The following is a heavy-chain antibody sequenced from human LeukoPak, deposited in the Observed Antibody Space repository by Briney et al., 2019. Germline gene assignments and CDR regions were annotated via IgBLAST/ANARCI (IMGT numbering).Heavy chain of an antibody. J-gene: IGHJ6*04. CDR1: CDSICSSNW. D-gene: IGHD3-16*01. V-gene: IGHV4-4*02. CDR2: IYYTGDT. CDR3: ARGWATGSLGYYYYGMDV. Sequence: SGTLSLTCVVSCDSICSSNWWTWVRQPPGKGLEWIGEIYYTGDTNYNPSLKSRLTISVDKSKNHFSLNLTSVTAADTAVYYCARGWATGSLGYYYYGMDVWGKGTTVIVSS.